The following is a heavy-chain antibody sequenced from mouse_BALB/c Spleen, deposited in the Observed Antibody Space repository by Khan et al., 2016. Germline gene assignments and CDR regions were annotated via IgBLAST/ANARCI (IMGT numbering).Heavy chain of an antibody. CDR1: VYTFTDYY. J-gene: IGHJ4*01. Sequence: VQLQESGTELPRPGASVKLSCKASVYTFTDYYLHWVKQRTGQGLEWIGEIFPGSGITYYNEKFKGKASLTADTSSSTAYMQLSSLTSEDSAVYFCARSYYGYFAMDYWGHGASVTVSS. V-gene: IGHV1-77*01. CDR3: ARSYYGYFAMDY. CDR2: IFPGSGIT. D-gene: IGHD1-2*01.